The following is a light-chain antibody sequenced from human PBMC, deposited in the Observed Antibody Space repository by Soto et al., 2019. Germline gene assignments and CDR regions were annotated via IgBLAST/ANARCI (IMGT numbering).Light chain of an antibody. CDR2: GAS. J-gene: IGKJ1*01. CDR1: QSVSSSY. CDR3: QQYGSSPWT. V-gene: IGKV3-20*01. Sequence: EIVLTQSPGTLSLSPGERATLSCRASQSVSSSYLAWYQQKPGQAPRLLIYGASSRATGIPDRFSGSGSGTAFTLTISRLEPEDFAEYYCQQYGSSPWTFGQGTKVEIK.